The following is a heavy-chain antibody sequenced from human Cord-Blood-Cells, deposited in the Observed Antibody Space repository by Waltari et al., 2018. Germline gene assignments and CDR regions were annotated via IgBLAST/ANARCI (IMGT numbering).Heavy chain of an antibody. CDR3: AKDPLTGEAYYYYMDV. D-gene: IGHD7-27*01. CDR1: GFTFSSYA. V-gene: IGHV3-23*01. CDR2: ISGSGGST. J-gene: IGHJ6*03. Sequence: EVQLLESGGGLVQPGGSLRLSCAASGFTFSSYAMSWVRQAPGKGLEWVSAISGSGGSTYYADSGKGRFTISRDNSKNTLYLQMNSLRAEDTAVYYCAKDPLTGEAYYYYMDVWGKGTTVTVSS.